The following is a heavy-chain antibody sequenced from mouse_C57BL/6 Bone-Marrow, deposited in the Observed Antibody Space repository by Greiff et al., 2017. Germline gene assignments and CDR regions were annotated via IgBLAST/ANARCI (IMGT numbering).Heavy chain of an antibody. CDR1: GFTFSSYA. CDR3: TRDLDWYYAMDY. V-gene: IGHV5-9-1*02. CDR2: ISSGGDYI. Sequence: EVMLVESGEGLVKPGGSLKLSCAASGFTFSSYAMSWVRQTPEKRLEWVAYISSGGDYIYYADTVKGRFTISRDNARNTLYLQMSRLKSEDTAMYYCTRDLDWYYAMDYWGQGTSVTVSS. D-gene: IGHD4-1*01. J-gene: IGHJ4*01.